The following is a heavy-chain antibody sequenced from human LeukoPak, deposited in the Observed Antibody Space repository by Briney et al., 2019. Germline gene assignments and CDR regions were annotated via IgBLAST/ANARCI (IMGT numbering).Heavy chain of an antibody. V-gene: IGHV3-33*01. J-gene: IGHJ4*02. CDR3: ARDMGNVVYYFDY. CDR2: IWYDGRNK. D-gene: IGHD1-26*01. Sequence: GGSLRLPCAASGFTFSSYGMHWVRQAPGKGLEWVAVIWYDGRNKYYADSVKGRFTISRDNSKNTLYLQMSSLRAEDTAVYYCARDMGNVVYYFDYWGQGTQVTVSS. CDR1: GFTFSSYG.